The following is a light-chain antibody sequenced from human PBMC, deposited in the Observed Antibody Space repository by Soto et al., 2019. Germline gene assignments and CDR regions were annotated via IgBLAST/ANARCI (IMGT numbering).Light chain of an antibody. CDR2: KAS. CDR1: QSIRSW. Sequence: DILLTQSPSTLSASVGDRVTITCRASQSIRSWLAWYQQRPGKAPKLLIYKASSLESGFPSRFSGSGSGTEFTLTINSLQPDDFATYHCQQYITSPWTFGQGTKVEIK. J-gene: IGKJ1*01. CDR3: QQYITSPWT. V-gene: IGKV1-5*03.